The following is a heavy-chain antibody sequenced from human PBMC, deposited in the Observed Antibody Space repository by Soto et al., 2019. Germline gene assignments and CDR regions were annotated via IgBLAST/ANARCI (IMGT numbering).Heavy chain of an antibody. J-gene: IGHJ4*02. V-gene: IGHV1-69*13. CDR1: GGIFRNYA. CDR3: AREGGELLPGLRQFDY. Sequence: SVKVSCKASGGIFRNYAFSWVRQAPGQGLEWMGGITPILGTTNYAQKFQGRVTITADEFTSSVYMELSSLRPDDTAVYYCAREGGELLPGLRQFDYWGQGTLVTVSS. D-gene: IGHD1-26*01. CDR2: ITPILGTT.